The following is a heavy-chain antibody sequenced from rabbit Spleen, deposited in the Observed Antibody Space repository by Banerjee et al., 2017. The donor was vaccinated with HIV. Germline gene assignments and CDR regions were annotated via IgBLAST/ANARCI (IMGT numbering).Heavy chain of an antibody. J-gene: IGHJ4*01. CDR2: IYGAGSGDT. CDR1: GFSFSSGYD. CDR3: AKYVARSFNL. V-gene: IGHV1S40*01. Sequence: QQLVESGGGLVKPGASLTLTCTASGFSFSSGYDMCWVRQAPGKGLEWIACIYGAGSGDTKYASWAKGRFTISKASSTTVTLQMTSLTAADTATYFCAKYVARSFNLWGPGTLVTVS. D-gene: IGHD6-1*01.